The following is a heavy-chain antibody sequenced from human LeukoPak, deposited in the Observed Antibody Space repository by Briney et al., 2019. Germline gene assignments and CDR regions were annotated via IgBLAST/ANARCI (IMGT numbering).Heavy chain of an antibody. Sequence: GGSLRLSCAASGFTFSNFGMSWVRQAPGKGLEWVSVISGSGGSTYYADSVKGRFTISRDNPKNTLYLQMNGLRAEDTAVYYCVRDHHRRLYDSQARDTFDIWGQGTMVTVSS. CDR2: ISGSGGST. D-gene: IGHD3-22*01. V-gene: IGHV3-23*01. CDR3: VRDHHRRLYDSQARDTFDI. CDR1: GFTFSNFG. J-gene: IGHJ3*02.